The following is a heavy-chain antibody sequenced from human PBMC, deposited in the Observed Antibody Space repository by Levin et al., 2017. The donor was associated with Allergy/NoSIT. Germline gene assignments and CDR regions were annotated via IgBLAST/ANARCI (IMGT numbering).Heavy chain of an antibody. J-gene: IGHJ4*02. CDR1: GFTFSRYD. CDR3: ARETGMGSAGGGGLDY. Sequence: GESLKISCAASGFTFSRYDMHWVRQLPGKSLEWVSATGISGDTYYPGSVKGRFTISRDDAKNFLYLQMNNMRPEDTAVYYCARETGMGSAGGGGLDYWGQGTLVTVSS. D-gene: IGHD2-15*01. V-gene: IGHV3-13*04. CDR2: TGISGDT.